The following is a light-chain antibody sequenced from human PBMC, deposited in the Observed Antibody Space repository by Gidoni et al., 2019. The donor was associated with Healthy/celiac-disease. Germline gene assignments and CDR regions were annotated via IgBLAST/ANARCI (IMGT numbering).Light chain of an antibody. J-gene: IGKJ2*01. CDR3: QQYNNWPPYT. CDR1: QSVSSN. Sequence: EIVMTQSPATLSVSPGERATFSCRASQSVSSNSAWYQQKPGQAPRLLIYGASTRATGIPARFSGSGSGTEFTLTISSLQSEDFAVYYCQQYNNWPPYTFGQGTKLEIK. CDR2: GAS. V-gene: IGKV3-15*01.